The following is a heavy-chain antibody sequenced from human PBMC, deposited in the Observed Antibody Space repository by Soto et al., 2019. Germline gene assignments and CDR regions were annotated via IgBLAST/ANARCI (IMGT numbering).Heavy chain of an antibody. CDR3: AAGGGLPRYY. CDR1: GGSISSGGYS. CDR2: IYQSGST. Sequence: QLQLQESGSGLVKPSQTLSLTCAVSGGSISSGGYSWSWIRQPPGKGLEWIGYIYQSGSTYYNPSLRSRAIRSLDTSKNQFSVRLSAVTAAVTAVYYCAAGGGLPRYYWGQGTLVTVSS. D-gene: IGHD5-12*01. J-gene: IGHJ4*02. V-gene: IGHV4-30-2*01.